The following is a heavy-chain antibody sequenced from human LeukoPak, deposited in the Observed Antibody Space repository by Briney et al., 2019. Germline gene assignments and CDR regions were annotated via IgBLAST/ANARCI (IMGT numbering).Heavy chain of an antibody. J-gene: IGHJ4*02. D-gene: IGHD3-22*01. CDR3: ASRGYYYDSSGYYYYFDY. CDR1: GGSFSGYY. V-gene: IGHV4-34*01. CDR2: INHSGST. Sequence: KPSETLSLTCAVYGGSFSGYYWSWIRQPPGKGLEWIGEINHSGSTNYNPSLKSRVTISVDTSKNQFSLKLSSVTAADTAVYYCASRGYYYDSSGYYYYFDYWGQGTLVTVSS.